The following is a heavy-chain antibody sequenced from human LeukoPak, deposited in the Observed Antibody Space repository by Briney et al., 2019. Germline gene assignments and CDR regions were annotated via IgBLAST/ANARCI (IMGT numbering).Heavy chain of an antibody. J-gene: IGHJ4*02. Sequence: PSETLSLTCTVSGGSITSSNYFWGWTRQSPGKRLEWIGSIYYSGSTYYNPSLKSRVTISVETSKIQFSLKLSSVTAADSAVYYCARDSCSSTSCRRKFDNWGQGTLVTVSS. CDR1: GGSITSSNYF. CDR3: ARDSCSSTSCRRKFDN. CDR2: IYYSGST. V-gene: IGHV4-39*07. D-gene: IGHD2-2*01.